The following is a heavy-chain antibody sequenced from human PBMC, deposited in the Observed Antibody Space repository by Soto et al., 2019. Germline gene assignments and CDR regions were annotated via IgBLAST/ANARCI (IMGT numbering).Heavy chain of an antibody. Sequence: QLQLQESGPGLVKPSETLSLTCTVSGGSISSSSYYWGWIRQPQGKGLECIGSIYYSGGTYYNPSLKRPVTIPVDTAKNPFSLKLSSVTGADQGVYYCARRSSLLYCAFDIWGQGTMVTVSS. J-gene: IGHJ3*02. V-gene: IGHV4-39*01. CDR2: IYYSGGT. CDR3: ARRSSLLYCAFDI. D-gene: IGHD2-15*01. CDR1: GGSISSSSYY.